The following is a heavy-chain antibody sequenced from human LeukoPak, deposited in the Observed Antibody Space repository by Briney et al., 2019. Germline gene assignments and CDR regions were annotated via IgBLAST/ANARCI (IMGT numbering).Heavy chain of an antibody. Sequence: ASVKVSCKASGYTFTSYDINWVRQATGQGPEWMGWMSPNSGNTGYARKFQGRVTMTGSTSMSTAYMELSSLRSEDTAVYYCARGPPNWGYDYWGQGTLVTVSS. D-gene: IGHD7-27*01. CDR3: ARGPPNWGYDY. J-gene: IGHJ4*02. CDR1: GYTFTSYD. CDR2: MSPNSGNT. V-gene: IGHV1-8*01.